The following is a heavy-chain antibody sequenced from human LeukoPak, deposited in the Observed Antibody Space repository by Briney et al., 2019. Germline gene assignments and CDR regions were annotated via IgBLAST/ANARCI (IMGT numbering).Heavy chain of an antibody. Sequence: GGSLRLSCAASGFTFSTYWMSWVRQAPGKGLEWVANIKQDGSGKYYVDSVKGRFTISRDNAKNSLYLQMNSLRAEDTAVYYCARDIIVVVPAANPGFEYSSSPGGYWGQGTLVTVSS. CDR2: IKQDGSGK. J-gene: IGHJ4*02. CDR3: ARDIIVVVPAANPGFEYSSSPGGY. CDR1: GFTFSTYW. D-gene: IGHD2-2*01. V-gene: IGHV3-7*01.